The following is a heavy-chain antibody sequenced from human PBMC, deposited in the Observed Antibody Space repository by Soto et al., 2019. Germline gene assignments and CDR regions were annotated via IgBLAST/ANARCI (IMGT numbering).Heavy chain of an antibody. V-gene: IGHV3-30*18. D-gene: IGHD1-26*01. J-gene: IGHJ6*02. CDR2: ISYDGSNK. CDR3: AKDTHSGSYYSGYYGMDV. Sequence: GGSLRLSCAASGFTFSSYGMHWVRQAPGKGLEWVAVISYDGSNKYYADSVKGRFTISRDNSKNTLYLQMNSLRAEDTAVYYCAKDTHSGSYYSGYYGMDVWGQGTTVTVSS. CDR1: GFTFSSYG.